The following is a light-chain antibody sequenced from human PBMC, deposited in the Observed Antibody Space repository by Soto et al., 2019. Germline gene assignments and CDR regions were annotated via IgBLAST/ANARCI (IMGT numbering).Light chain of an antibody. CDR3: QQYYSLPLT. CDR1: QGISND. J-gene: IGKJ4*01. Sequence: DIQMTQSPSSLPASVGDRITITCQATQGISNDLNWYQQKPGKAPKLLIYGASNLQTVVPSRFSGSGSRTDFTFTISALQPEDLATYYCQQYYSLPLTFGGGTKVEI. CDR2: GAS. V-gene: IGKV1-33*01.